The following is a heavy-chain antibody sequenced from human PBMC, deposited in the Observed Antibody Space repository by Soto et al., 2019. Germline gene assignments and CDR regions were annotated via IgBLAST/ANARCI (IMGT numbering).Heavy chain of an antibody. Sequence: LSLTCTVSGGSISSSSYYWGWIRQPPGKGLEWIGSIYYSGSTYYNPSLKSRVTIPVDTSKNQFSLKLSPVTAADTAVYYCARGLSTLSPIDYWGQGTLVTVSS. J-gene: IGHJ4*02. CDR3: ARGLSTLSPIDY. CDR1: GGSISSSSYY. CDR2: IYYSGST. D-gene: IGHD3-16*02. V-gene: IGHV4-39*07.